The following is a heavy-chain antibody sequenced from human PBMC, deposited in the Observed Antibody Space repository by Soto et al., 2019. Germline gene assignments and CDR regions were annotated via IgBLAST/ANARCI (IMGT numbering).Heavy chain of an antibody. V-gene: IGHV3-30*18. D-gene: IGHD6-19*01. CDR3: AKVRAPELAVAGPDFDY. CDR1: GFTFSSYG. CDR2: ISYDGSNK. J-gene: IGHJ4*02. Sequence: QVQLVESGGGVVQPGRSLRLSCAASGFTFSSYGMHWVRQAPGKGLEWVAVISYDGSNKYYADSVKGRFTISRDNSKNTLYLQMNSLRAEDTAVYYCAKVRAPELAVAGPDFDYWGQGTLVTVCS.